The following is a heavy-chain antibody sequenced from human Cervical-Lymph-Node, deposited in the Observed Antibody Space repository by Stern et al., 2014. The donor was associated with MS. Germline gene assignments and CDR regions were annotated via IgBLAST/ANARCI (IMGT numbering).Heavy chain of an antibody. Sequence: QLVESGAEVKKPGASLRISCKGSGYSFTSYWISWVRQMPGKCLEWMGRVNPSDSYTKYSPSFQGRVPTREDKSISTADLSRRSLKAADTAMYYCAKESSSWYVYWGQGTLVTVSS. V-gene: IGHV5-10-1*03. CDR1: GYSFTSYW. J-gene: IGHJ4*02. D-gene: IGHD6-13*01. CDR2: VNPSDSYT. CDR3: AKESSSWYVY.